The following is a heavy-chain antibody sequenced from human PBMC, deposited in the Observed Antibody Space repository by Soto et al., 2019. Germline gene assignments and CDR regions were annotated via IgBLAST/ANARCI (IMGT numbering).Heavy chain of an antibody. D-gene: IGHD2-2*01. CDR2: IRVGGGDT. V-gene: IGHV3-23*01. CDR3: AKCSVGTVRTSGSCNWFDP. CDR1: GFTFSSSA. Sequence: EVRLLESGGGLAQPGGSRRLSCAASGFTFSSSAMNWVRQAPGKGLEWVSSIRVGGGDTFYADSVRGRFTVSRDISRNTLYLQMNSLRAEDTAIYYCAKCSVGTVRTSGSCNWFDPWGQGTLLTVSS. J-gene: IGHJ5*02.